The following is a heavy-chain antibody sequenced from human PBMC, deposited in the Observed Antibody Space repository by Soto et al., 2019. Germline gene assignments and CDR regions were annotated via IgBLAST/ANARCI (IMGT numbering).Heavy chain of an antibody. V-gene: IGHV3-49*04. Sequence: AGGSLRLSCAASGFTVSSKYMSWVRQAPGKGLEWVGFIRSKAYGGTTEYAASVTGRFTISRDDSKSIAYLQINSLKTEDTAVYYCTREAQYSSSWWAYWGQGTLVTVSS. J-gene: IGHJ4*02. CDR2: IRSKAYGGTT. CDR3: TREAQYSSSWWAY. D-gene: IGHD6-13*01. CDR1: GFTVSSKY.